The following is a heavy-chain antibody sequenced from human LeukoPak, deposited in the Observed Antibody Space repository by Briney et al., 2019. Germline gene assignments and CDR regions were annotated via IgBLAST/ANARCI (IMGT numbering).Heavy chain of an antibody. J-gene: IGHJ4*02. V-gene: IGHV1-2*04. CDR3: AREGPLGFDY. D-gene: IGHD7-27*01. Sequence: ASVEVSCKASGYTFTGYYMHWVRQAPGQGLEWMGWINPNSGGTNYAQKFQGWVTMTWDTSITTAYMELSSLKSDDTAVYYCAREGPLGFDYWGQGTLVTVSS. CDR2: INPNSGGT. CDR1: GYTFTGYY.